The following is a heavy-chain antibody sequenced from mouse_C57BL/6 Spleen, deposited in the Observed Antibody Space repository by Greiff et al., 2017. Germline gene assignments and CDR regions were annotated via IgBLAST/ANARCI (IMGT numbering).Heavy chain of an antibody. CDR2: ICGVGST. V-gene: IGHV2-6*01. CDR1: GFSLTSYG. J-gene: IGHJ3*01. CDR3: DSLGRKGFAY. Sequence: VQLQESGPGLVAPSQCLSITCTVSGFSLTSYGIDWVRQSPGKGLEWLGVICGVGSTNYYSALKSSLCINKDNTKRQVFLKMNSLQTDDTAMYYCDSLGRKGFAYWGQGTLVTVSA. D-gene: IGHD4-1*01.